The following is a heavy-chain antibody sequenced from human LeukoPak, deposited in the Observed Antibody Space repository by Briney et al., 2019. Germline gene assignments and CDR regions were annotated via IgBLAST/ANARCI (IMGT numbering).Heavy chain of an antibody. CDR1: GFMFSSYW. D-gene: IGHD4/OR15-4a*01. Sequence: GGSLRLSCTTSGFMFSSYWLTWVRQAPGKGLEWVANINPDGSDKYYVDSVKDRFTISRDNAKNSLHLQMNGLRVEDTAIYYCARGVGTANYYTEWRQGTLVTVSS. V-gene: IGHV3-7*01. CDR3: ARGVGTANYYTE. CDR2: INPDGSDK. J-gene: IGHJ4*02.